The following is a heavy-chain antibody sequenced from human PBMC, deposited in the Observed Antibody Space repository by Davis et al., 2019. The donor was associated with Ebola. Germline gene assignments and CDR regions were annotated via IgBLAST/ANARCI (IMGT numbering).Heavy chain of an antibody. CDR2: IYYSGST. D-gene: IGHD6-19*01. J-gene: IGHJ2*01. V-gene: IGHV4-39*01. CDR1: GGSISSGGYY. Sequence: MPGGSLRLSCTVSGGSISSGGYYWSWIRQPPGKGLEWIGTIYYSGSTYYNPSLKSRLTISVDTSKNQFSLKLSSVTAADTAVYYCARRNSGWYFDLWGRGTLVTVSS. CDR3: ARRNSGWYFDL.